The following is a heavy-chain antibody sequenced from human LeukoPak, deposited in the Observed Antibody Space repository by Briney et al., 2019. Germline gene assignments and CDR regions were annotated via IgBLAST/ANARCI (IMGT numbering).Heavy chain of an antibody. J-gene: IGHJ4*02. D-gene: IGHD6-19*01. Sequence: PGGSLRLSCAASGFTSSTYAMSWVRQAPGKGLEWVSAISVGGGNTYYVDSVKGRLTISRDKSKNTLYLQMNSLTEDDTAVYYCAVNAESTGWFWNYWGQGTLVSVSS. CDR2: ISVGGGNT. V-gene: IGHV3-23*01. CDR1: GFTSSTYA. CDR3: AVNAESTGWFWNY.